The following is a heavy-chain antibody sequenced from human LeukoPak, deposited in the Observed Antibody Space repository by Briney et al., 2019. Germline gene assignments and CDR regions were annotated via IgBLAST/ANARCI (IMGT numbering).Heavy chain of an antibody. V-gene: IGHV1-2*02. CDR2: INPNSGGT. Sequence: ASVKVSCKASGYTFTGYYMHWVRQAPGQGLEWVGWINPNSGGTNYAQKFQGRVSMTRDTSISTAYMELSRLRSDDTAVYYCARDRGDYYDSSGPFDYWGQGTLVTVSS. CDR3: ARDRGDYYDSSGPFDY. D-gene: IGHD3-22*01. CDR1: GYTFTGYY. J-gene: IGHJ4*02.